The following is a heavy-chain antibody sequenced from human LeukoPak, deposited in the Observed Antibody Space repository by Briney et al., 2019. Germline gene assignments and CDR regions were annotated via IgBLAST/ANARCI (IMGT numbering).Heavy chain of an antibody. CDR2: IIPIFGTA. D-gene: IGHD3-10*01. V-gene: IGHV1-69*01. J-gene: IGHJ4*02. CDR1: GGTFSCHA. Sequence: SVKVSCKASGGTFSCHAISWVRQAPGQGLGWMGGIIPIFGTANYAQKFQGRVTITADESTSTAYMELSSLRSEDTAVYYCAKGPITYYYGSGSYPIDYWGQGTLVTVSS. CDR3: AKGPITYYYGSGSYPIDY.